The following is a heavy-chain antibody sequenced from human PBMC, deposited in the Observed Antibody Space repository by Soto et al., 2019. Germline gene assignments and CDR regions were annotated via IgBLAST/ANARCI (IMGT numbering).Heavy chain of an antibody. Sequence: QVQLVQSGAEVKKPGASVKVSCKASGYTFSSYDINWVRQATGQGLEWMGWLNPNSGDTGYAQKFQGRVTLTRNTYINTAYIELSRLTSDDTAVYYCATSGGGWYLYWGQGTLVTVSS. CDR2: LNPNSGDT. V-gene: IGHV1-8*01. J-gene: IGHJ4*02. D-gene: IGHD6-19*01. CDR1: GYTFSSYD. CDR3: ATSGGGWYLY.